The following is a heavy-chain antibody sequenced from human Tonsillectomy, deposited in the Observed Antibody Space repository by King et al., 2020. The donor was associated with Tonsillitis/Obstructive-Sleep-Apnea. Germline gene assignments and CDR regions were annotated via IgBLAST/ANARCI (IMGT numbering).Heavy chain of an antibody. D-gene: IGHD6-19*01. J-gene: IGHJ4*02. CDR2: ISYDGSNK. CDR1: GFKFSSYA. V-gene: IGHV3-30*04. Sequence: VQLVESGGGVVQPGRSLRLSCAASGFKFSSYALHWVRQAPGKGLEWVAFISYDGSNKYYADSVKGRFTISRDNSKNTLYLQTNSLRAEDTAVYYCARSIQGWHYFDYWGQGTLVTVSS. CDR3: ARSIQGWHYFDY.